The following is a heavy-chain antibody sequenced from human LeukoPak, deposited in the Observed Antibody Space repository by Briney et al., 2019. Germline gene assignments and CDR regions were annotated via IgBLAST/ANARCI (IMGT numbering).Heavy chain of an antibody. J-gene: IGHJ4*02. CDR2: INTQNGNT. D-gene: IGHD6-19*01. CDR1: GYTFFLYA. Sequence: GASVKVSCEASGYTFFLYAIHWVRQAPGQGLEWMGWINTQNGNTEYSQGFQGRVTISRDISASTAYMELSSLRSEDMAVYYCARDSASGWYDFQWGQGTLVTVSS. V-gene: IGHV1-3*03. CDR3: ARDSASGWYDFQ.